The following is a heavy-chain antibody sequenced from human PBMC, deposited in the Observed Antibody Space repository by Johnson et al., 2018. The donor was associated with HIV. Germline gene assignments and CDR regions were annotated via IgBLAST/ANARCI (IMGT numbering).Heavy chain of an antibody. CDR2: INWNGGST. Sequence: VQLVESGGGLVQPGGSLRLSCAASRFTVMSWVRQTPGKGLDWVSGINWNGGSTGYADSVKGRFTISRDNAKNSLYLQMNSLRAEDTALYYCASYEAAAAGDAFDIWGQGTMVTVSS. J-gene: IGHJ3*02. CDR3: ASYEAAAAGDAFDI. D-gene: IGHD6-13*01. CDR1: RFTV. V-gene: IGHV3-20*04.